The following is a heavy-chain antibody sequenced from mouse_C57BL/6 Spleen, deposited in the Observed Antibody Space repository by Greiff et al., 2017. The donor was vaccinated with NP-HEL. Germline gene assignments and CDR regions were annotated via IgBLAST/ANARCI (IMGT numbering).Heavy chain of an antibody. V-gene: IGHV1-55*01. CDR3: ARGGYGSSLGYFDV. J-gene: IGHJ1*03. CDR2: IYPGSGST. CDR1: GYTFTSYW. Sequence: QVQLQQPGAELVKPGASVKMSCKASGYTFTSYWITWVKQRPGQGLEWIGDIYPGSGSTNYNEKFTSKATLTVDTSSSTAYMQLSSLTSEDSAVYYCARGGYGSSLGYFDVWGTGTTVTVSS. D-gene: IGHD1-1*01.